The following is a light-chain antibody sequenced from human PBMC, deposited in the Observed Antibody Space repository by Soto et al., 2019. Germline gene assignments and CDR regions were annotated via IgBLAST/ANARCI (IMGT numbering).Light chain of an antibody. J-gene: IGKJ1*01. CDR3: QHYNIYSEA. V-gene: IGKV1-5*03. CDR2: KAS. CDR1: QTISSW. Sequence: DIQMTQSPSTLSVSVGARVTITCRASQTISSWLAWYQQKPGKAPKLLIYKASTLKSGVPSRFSGSGSGTEFTLTISSLQPDDFATYYCQHYNIYSEAFGQGTKVDI.